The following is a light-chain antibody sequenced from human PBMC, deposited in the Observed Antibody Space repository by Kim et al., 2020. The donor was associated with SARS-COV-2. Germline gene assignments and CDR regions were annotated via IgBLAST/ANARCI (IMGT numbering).Light chain of an antibody. CDR1: SSYVGGYNY. V-gene: IGLV2-14*03. CDR2: DVS. J-gene: IGLJ1*01. Sequence: SITLSCTGTSSYVGGYNYVSWYQQHPGKAPKLMIYDVSNRPSGVSNRFSGSKSGNTASLTISGLQAEDEADYYCSSYTSSSTSLYVFGTGTKVTVL. CDR3: SSYTSSSTSLYV.